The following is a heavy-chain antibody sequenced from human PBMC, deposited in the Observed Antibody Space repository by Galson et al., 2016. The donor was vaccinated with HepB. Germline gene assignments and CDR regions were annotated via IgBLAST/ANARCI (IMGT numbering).Heavy chain of an antibody. CDR1: GDSISRINFF. D-gene: IGHD6-19*01. CDR3: ARQGDLGFNSAWYFKN. V-gene: IGHV4-39*01. J-gene: IGHJ4*02. Sequence: SETLSLTCTVSGDSISRINFFWGWIRQPPGKGLEWIGSIYQSGSTYQNPSLKSRVTISADTSRNQFFLNLRSVTAADTAVYYCARQGDLGFNSAWYFKNWGRGTLVTISS. CDR2: IYQSGST.